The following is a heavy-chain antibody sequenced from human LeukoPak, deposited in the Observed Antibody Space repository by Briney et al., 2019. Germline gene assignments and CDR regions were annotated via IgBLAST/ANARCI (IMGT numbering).Heavy chain of an antibody. V-gene: IGHV4-39*07. CDR3: ARDAEYSYGYQQYYMDV. CDR1: GDSISSITYY. J-gene: IGHJ6*03. CDR2: LYYSGST. Sequence: SETLSLTCTVSGDSISSITYYWGWIRQPPGKGLEWIGNLYYSGSTYYNPSLKSRVTISVDTSKNQFSLKLSSVTAADTAVYYCARDAEYSYGYQQYYMDVWGKGTTVTVSS. D-gene: IGHD5-18*01.